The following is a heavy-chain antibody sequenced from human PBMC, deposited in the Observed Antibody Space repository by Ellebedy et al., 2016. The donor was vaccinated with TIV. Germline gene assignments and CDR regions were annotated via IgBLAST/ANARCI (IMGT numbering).Heavy chain of an antibody. CDR2: IYYSGST. J-gene: IGHJ5*02. CDR1: GGSISSSSYY. D-gene: IGHD6-6*01. Sequence: MPSETLSLTCTVSGGSISSSSYYWGWIRQPPGKGLEWIGSIYYSGSTYYNPSLKSRVTISVETSKNQFSLKLSSVTAADTAVYYCARHVDEYSSSKRFDPWGQGTLVTVSS. CDR3: ARHVDEYSSSKRFDP. V-gene: IGHV4-39*01.